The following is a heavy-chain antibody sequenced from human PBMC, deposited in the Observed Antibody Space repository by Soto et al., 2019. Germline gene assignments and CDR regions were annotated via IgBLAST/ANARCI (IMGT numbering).Heavy chain of an antibody. Sequence: QVQLVQSGAEVKKPGSSVKVSCKASGGTFSSYAISWVRQAPGQELEWMGGIIPIFGTANYAQKFQGRVTITADESTSTAYMELSSLRSEDTAVYYCASGGDSGWSNHDAFDIWGQGTMVTVSS. CDR2: IIPIFGTA. V-gene: IGHV1-69*01. J-gene: IGHJ3*02. CDR3: ASGGDSGWSNHDAFDI. D-gene: IGHD6-19*01. CDR1: GGTFSSYA.